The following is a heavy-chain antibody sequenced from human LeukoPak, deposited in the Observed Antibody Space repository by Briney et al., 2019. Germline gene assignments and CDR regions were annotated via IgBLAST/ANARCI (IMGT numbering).Heavy chain of an antibody. CDR1: GFTFSRYG. CDR2: IRNDGSNK. J-gene: IGHJ5*02. D-gene: IGHD6-6*01. V-gene: IGHV3-30*02. CDR3: ARDEMEQLVLSGFGWFDP. Sequence: GGSLRLSCAASGFTFSRYGMEWVRQAPGKGLEWVAFIRNDGSNKYYADSVKGRFTISRDNSKNTLYLQMNSLRAEDTAVYYCARDEMEQLVLSGFGWFDPWGQGTLVTVSS.